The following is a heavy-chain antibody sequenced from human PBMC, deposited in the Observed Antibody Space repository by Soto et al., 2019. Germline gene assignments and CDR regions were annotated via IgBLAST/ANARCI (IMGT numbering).Heavy chain of an antibody. V-gene: IGHV1-3*01. CDR2: INAGNGNT. CDR1: GYTFTSYA. J-gene: IGHJ4*02. Sequence: ASVKVSCKASGYTFTSYAMHWVRQAPGQRLEWMGWINAGNGNTKYSQKFQGRVTITRDTSASTAYMELSSLRSEDTAVYYCARDPMSGYCSSTSCYTLDSWGQGTLVTVSS. CDR3: ARDPMSGYCSSTSCYTLDS. D-gene: IGHD2-2*02.